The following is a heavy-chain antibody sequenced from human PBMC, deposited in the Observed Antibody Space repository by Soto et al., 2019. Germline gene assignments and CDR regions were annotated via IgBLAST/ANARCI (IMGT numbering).Heavy chain of an antibody. CDR1: GDSISRGAYY. Sequence: PSETLSLTCTVSGDSISRGAYYWTWIRQHPVKGLEWIGYISNSGITYYNPSLKSRLTISLDSAENQFSVRLTSVTAADTAMYYVARARHYYDCELDPWGQRTLVTGSS. CDR3: ARARHYYDCELDP. CDR2: ISNSGIT. J-gene: IGHJ5*02. V-gene: IGHV4-31*03. D-gene: IGHD3-22*01.